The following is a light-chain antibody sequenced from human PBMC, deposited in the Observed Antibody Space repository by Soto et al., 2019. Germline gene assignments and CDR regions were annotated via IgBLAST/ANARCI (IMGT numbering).Light chain of an antibody. J-gene: IGKJ4*02. CDR3: QQANSFPLT. CDR1: QGISSW. V-gene: IGKV1-12*01. Sequence: DIQMTQYPSSVSASVGDRVTITCRASQGISSWLAWYQQKPEKTPKLLIYTVSSLQSGVPSRFSGSGSGADCTRAIICLQPEGFATYCCQQANSFPLTFGGGTKVEIK. CDR2: TVS.